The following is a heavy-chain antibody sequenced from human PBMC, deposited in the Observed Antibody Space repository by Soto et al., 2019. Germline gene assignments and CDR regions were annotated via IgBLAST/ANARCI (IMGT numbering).Heavy chain of an antibody. CDR2: FTAAGRNT. CDR1: GFTFSDFA. Sequence: GGSLRLSCTGSGFTFSDFAMSWVRKAPGKGLEWVSTFTAAGRNTFYADSVKGRFTISRDNSKSTLYLHVNSLRVDDTAVYYCEKIGGANLPKLFHVWGQGTLVTVSP. J-gene: IGHJ1*01. V-gene: IGHV3-23*01. D-gene: IGHD2-21*01. CDR3: EKIGGANLPKLFHV.